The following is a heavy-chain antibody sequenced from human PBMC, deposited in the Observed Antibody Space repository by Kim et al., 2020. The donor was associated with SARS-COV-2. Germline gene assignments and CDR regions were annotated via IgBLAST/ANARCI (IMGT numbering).Heavy chain of an antibody. D-gene: IGHD2-15*01. J-gene: IGHJ1*01. V-gene: IGHV3-30*04. CDR1: GFTFSSYA. CDR2: ISYDGSNK. Sequence: GGSLRLSCAASGFTFSSYAMHWVRQAPGKGLEWVAVISYDGSNKYYADSVKGRFTISRDNSKNTLYLQMNSLRAEDTAVYYCARDSVATLQHWGQGTLVTVSS. CDR3: ARDSVATLQH.